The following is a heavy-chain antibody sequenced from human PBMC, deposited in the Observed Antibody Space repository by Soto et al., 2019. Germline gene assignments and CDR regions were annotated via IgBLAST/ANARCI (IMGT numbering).Heavy chain of an antibody. J-gene: IGHJ4*02. V-gene: IGHV4-31*03. Sequence: QVQLQELGPGLVKPSQTLSLTCTVSGGSISSGGYYWSWIRQHPGKGLEWIGYIYYSGSTYYNPSLKSRVTISVDTSKNQFSLKLSSVTAADTAVYYCARGNTVTTRYFDYWGQGTLVTVSS. CDR3: ARGNTVTTRYFDY. CDR1: GGSISSGGYY. D-gene: IGHD4-17*01. CDR2: IYYSGST.